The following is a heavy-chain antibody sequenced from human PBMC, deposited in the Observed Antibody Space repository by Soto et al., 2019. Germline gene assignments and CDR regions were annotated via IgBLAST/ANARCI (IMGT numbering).Heavy chain of an antibody. CDR2: IYYSGST. Sequence: QVQLQESGPGLVKPSQTLSLTCTVSGGSISSGDYYWSWIHQPPGKGLEWIGYIYYSGSTYYNPSLKSRVTISVDTSKNQFSLKLSSVTAADTAVYYCARAMELLDNFNWFDPWGQGTLVTVSS. D-gene: IGHD2-15*01. J-gene: IGHJ5*02. CDR1: GGSISSGDYY. CDR3: ARAMELLDNFNWFDP. V-gene: IGHV4-30-4*01.